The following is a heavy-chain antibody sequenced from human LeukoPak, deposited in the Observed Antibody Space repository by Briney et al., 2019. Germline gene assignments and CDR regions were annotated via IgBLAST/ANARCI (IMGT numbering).Heavy chain of an antibody. CDR3: ARGGATMVRGVIMPPYFDY. CDR2: IYYRGST. CDR1: GGSISSYY. Sequence: SETLSLTCTASGGSISSYYWSWIRQPPGKGLEWIGYIYYRGSTNYNPSLKSRVTISVDTSKNQFSLKLSSVTAADTAVYYCARGGATMVRGVIMPPYFDYWGQGTLVTVSS. D-gene: IGHD3-10*01. J-gene: IGHJ4*02. V-gene: IGHV4-59*01.